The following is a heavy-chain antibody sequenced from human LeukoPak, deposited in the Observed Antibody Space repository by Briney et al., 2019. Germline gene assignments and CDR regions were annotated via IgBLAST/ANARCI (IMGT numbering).Heavy chain of an antibody. Sequence: PSETLSLTCTVSGYSISSGYYWGWIRQPPGKGLEWIGSIYHSGSTYYNPSLKSRVTISVDTSKNQFSLKLSSVTAADTAVYYCARDGGYYYGSGSPSEGFDPWGQGTLVTVSS. CDR3: ARDGGYYYGSGSPSEGFDP. V-gene: IGHV4-38-2*02. D-gene: IGHD3-10*01. J-gene: IGHJ5*02. CDR1: GYSISSGYY. CDR2: IYHSGST.